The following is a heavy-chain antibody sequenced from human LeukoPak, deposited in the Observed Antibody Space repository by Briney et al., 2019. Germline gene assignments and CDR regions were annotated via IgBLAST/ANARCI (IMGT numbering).Heavy chain of an antibody. J-gene: IGHJ5*02. CDR2: IRSKAYGGTT. CDR3: TRVPYCSGGSCPGWFDP. D-gene: IGHD2-15*01. Sequence: GGSLRLSCTASGFTFGDYAMSWFRQAPGKGLEWVGFIRSKAYGGTTEYAASVKGRFTISRDDSKSIAYLQMNSLKTEDTAVYYCTRVPYCSGGSCPGWFDPWGQGTLVTVSS. CDR1: GFTFGDYA. V-gene: IGHV3-49*03.